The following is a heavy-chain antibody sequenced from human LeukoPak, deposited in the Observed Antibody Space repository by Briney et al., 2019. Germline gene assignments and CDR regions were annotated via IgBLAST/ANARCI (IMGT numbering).Heavy chain of an antibody. Sequence: SQTLSLTCAISGDSVSSNSAAWNWIRQSPSRGLELLGRTYYRSKWYNDYAVSVKSRITINPDTSKNQFSLQLNSVTPEDTAVYYCAKAPVRGVIAALYGMDVWGQGTTVTVSS. D-gene: IGHD3-10*01. V-gene: IGHV6-1*01. CDR3: AKAPVRGVIAALYGMDV. CDR1: GDSVSSNSAA. CDR2: TYYRSKWYN. J-gene: IGHJ6*02.